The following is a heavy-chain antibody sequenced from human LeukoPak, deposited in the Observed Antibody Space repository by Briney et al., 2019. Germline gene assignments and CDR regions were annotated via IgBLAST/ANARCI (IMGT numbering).Heavy chain of an antibody. V-gene: IGHV4-61*09. Sequence: SETLSLTCSVSGGSINGGSYYWSWIRQPAGKPLEWIGHIFTTGSTSYNPPLRTRVTISEDSSKDQFSLNLKSVTAADTAVYYCARDLGAVAGIDYWGQGTLVTVSS. CDR2: IFTTGST. CDR1: GGSINGGSYY. CDR3: ARDLGAVAGIDY. D-gene: IGHD6-19*01. J-gene: IGHJ4*02.